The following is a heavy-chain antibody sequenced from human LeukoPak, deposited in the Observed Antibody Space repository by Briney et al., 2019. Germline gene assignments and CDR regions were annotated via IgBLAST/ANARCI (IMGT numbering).Heavy chain of an antibody. CDR1: GFTXXSYA. J-gene: IGHJ4*02. CDR3: ARGSYGDPRNGPKY. D-gene: IGHD4-17*01. Sequence: GFTXXSYAXHWVRQASGKGLEWVAVISYDGSNKYYADSVKGRFTISRDNSKNTLYLQMNSLRAEDTAVYYCARGSYGDPRNGPKYWGQGTLVTVSS. CDR2: ISYDGSNK. V-gene: IGHV3-30-3*01.